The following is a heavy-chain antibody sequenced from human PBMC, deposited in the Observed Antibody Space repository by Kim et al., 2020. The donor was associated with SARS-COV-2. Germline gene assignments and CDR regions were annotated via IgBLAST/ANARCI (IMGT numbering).Heavy chain of an antibody. Sequence: GGSLRLSCAASGFTVSSNYMSWVRQAPGKGLEWVSVIYSGGSTYYADSVKGRFTISRHNSKNTLYLQMNSLRAEDTAVYYCAREGIVGATMDAFAIWGQGAMVTVSS. D-gene: IGHD1-26*01. V-gene: IGHV3-53*04. CDR1: GFTVSSNY. J-gene: IGHJ3*02. CDR3: AREGIVGATMDAFAI. CDR2: IYSGGST.